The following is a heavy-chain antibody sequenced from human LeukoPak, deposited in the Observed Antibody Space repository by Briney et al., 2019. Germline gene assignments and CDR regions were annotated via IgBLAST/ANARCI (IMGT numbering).Heavy chain of an antibody. V-gene: IGHV3-7*01. CDR2: INHDGSDK. CDR1: GFTFSSYW. D-gene: IGHD3-22*01. Sequence: GGSLRLSCAASGFTFSSYWMSWVRQAPGKGLEWVANINHDGSDKYYVDSVKGRFTISRDNAKNSLYLQMNSLRAEDTGVYYCARDLPHYYDSSGYYDYWGQGTLVTVSS. J-gene: IGHJ4*02. CDR3: ARDLPHYYDSSGYYDY.